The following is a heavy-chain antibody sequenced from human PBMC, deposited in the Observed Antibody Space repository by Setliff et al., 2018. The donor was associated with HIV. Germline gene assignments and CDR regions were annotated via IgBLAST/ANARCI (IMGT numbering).Heavy chain of an antibody. D-gene: IGHD3-3*01. CDR3: ARDSLPPPQQYYEYWSGLDY. CDR1: GGTSNRYA. J-gene: IGHJ4*02. Sequence: SVKVSCKASGGTSNRYAISWVRQAPGQGLEWMGRIIPMFGTANHAQKFQGRVTITADKSTSTAYMELRRLSSEDTAVYYCARDSLPPPQQYYEYWSGLDYWGQGTLVTVSS. V-gene: IGHV1-69*06. CDR2: IIPMFGTA.